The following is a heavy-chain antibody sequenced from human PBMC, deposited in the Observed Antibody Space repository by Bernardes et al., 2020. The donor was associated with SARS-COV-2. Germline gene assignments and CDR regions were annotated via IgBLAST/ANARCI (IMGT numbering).Heavy chain of an antibody. CDR2: IYWDDDK. D-gene: IGHD3-10*01. V-gene: IGHV2-5*02. Sequence: SFPTLVKLTQTLTLTCTFSGFSLSTSGVGVGWIRQPPGKALEWLALIYWDDDKRYSPSLKSRLTITKDTSKNQVVLTMTNMDPVDTATYYCAHRGLSFGEPYFDYWGQVTLVTVSS. CDR3: AHRGLSFGEPYFDY. J-gene: IGHJ4*02. CDR1: GFSLSTSGVG.